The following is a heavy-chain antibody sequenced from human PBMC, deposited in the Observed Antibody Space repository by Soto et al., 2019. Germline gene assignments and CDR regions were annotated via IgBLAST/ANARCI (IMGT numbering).Heavy chain of an antibody. V-gene: IGHV1-69*04. Sequence: SVKVSCKASGGTFSSYTISWVRQAPGQGLEWMGRIIPILGIANYAQKFQGRVTITADKSTSTAYMELSSLRSEDTAVYYCAREASVTNDAFDIWGQGTMVTVSS. CDR2: IIPILGIA. D-gene: IGHD4-17*01. CDR3: AREASVTNDAFDI. CDR1: GGTFSSYT. J-gene: IGHJ3*02.